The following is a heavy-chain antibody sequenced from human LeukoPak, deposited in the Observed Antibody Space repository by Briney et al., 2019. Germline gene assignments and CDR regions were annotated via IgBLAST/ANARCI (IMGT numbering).Heavy chain of an antibody. J-gene: IGHJ4*02. V-gene: IGHV3-7*01. D-gene: IGHD3-10*01. Sequence: GGSLRLSCVGSGLSLGNYWMDWVRQAPGKGLEWVANIRKDGGDIHYVDSVKGRFTISRDNAKNSVYLQMHRLRAEDTAVYYCARDAFGDFSYWGQGILVTASS. CDR1: GLSLGNYW. CDR3: ARDAFGDFSY. CDR2: IRKDGGDI.